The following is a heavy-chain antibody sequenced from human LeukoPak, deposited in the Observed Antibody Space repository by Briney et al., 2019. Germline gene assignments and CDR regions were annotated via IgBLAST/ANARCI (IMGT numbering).Heavy chain of an antibody. CDR3: ARDASGGAGGFDF. CDR1: GHTFSSFA. CDR2: LSPSGDDT. J-gene: IGHJ4*02. Sequence: GGSLRLSCVSSGHTFSSFAMSWVRQAPGKGLEWVSALSPSGDDTYYADSVKGRFTISRDNSKNTLFLQMNDLRPDDTAVYYCARDASGGAGGFDFWGQGTLVTVSS. D-gene: IGHD1-26*01. V-gene: IGHV3-23*01.